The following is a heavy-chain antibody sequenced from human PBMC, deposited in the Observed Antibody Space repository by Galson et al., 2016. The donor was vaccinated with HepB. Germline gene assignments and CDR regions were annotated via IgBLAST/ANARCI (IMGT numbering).Heavy chain of an antibody. CDR1: GFIFSTYA. CDR2: LSYNGLNQ. CDR3: TKQVAEGGLGDT. D-gene: IGHD2-15*01. V-gene: IGHV3-30*18. J-gene: IGHJ5*02. Sequence: SLRLSCAGSGFIFSTYAMNWVRQAPGKGLEWVAGLSYNGLNQHYPDSLMGRFTVSRDNSKSIMYLQMDSLRPDDTAVYYCTKQVAEGGLGDTWGQGTVVTVSS.